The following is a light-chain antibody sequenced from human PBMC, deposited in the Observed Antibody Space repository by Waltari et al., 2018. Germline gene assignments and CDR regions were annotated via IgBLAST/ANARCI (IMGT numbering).Light chain of an antibody. Sequence: QSALTQPASVSGSPGQSITISCTGTSSDVGNYHRAYWYQKNPGKAPQHIIYEINIRPSGISNRFSGSKSGNTASLTISGLQAEDEADYYCCSYVTGGTLVFGGGTRLTVL. V-gene: IGLV2-23*02. CDR2: EIN. CDR1: SSDVGNYHR. CDR3: CSYVTGGTLV. J-gene: IGLJ2*01.